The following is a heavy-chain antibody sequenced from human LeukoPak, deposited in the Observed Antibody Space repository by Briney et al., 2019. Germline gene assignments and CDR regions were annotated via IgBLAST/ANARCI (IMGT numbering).Heavy chain of an antibody. CDR3: ARPRTYYDFWRGYPPFDY. D-gene: IGHD3-3*01. CDR2: IIPIFGTA. CDR1: GGTFSSYA. Sequence: ASVKVSRKASGGTFSSYAISWVRQAPGQGLEWMGGIIPIFGTANYAQKFQGRVTITADESTSTAYMELSSLRSEDTAVYYCARPRTYYDFWRGYPPFDYWGQGTLVTVSS. J-gene: IGHJ4*02. V-gene: IGHV1-69*13.